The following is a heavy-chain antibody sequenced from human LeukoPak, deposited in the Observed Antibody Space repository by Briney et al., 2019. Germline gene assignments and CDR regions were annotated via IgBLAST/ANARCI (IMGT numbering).Heavy chain of an antibody. CDR1: GGTFSSYA. CDR3: ARPIVVVPAAVKAAGDDAFDI. J-gene: IGHJ3*02. V-gene: IGHV1-69*05. CDR2: IIPIFGTA. D-gene: IGHD2-2*01. Sequence: GASVKVSCRASGGTFSSYAISWVRQAPGQGLEWMGGIIPIFGTANYAQKFQGRVTITRDTSASTAYMELSSLRSEDTAVYYCARPIVVVPAAVKAAGDDAFDIWGQGTMVTVSS.